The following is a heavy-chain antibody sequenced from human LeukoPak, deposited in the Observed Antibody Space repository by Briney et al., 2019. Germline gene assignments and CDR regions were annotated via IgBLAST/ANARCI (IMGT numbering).Heavy chain of an antibody. Sequence: GGSLRLSCAAPGFTFSSFSMNWVRQAPGKGLEWVSYISSTSRHIYYADSVKGRFTVSRDNAKDSLYLQMNSLRDEDTAVYYCARDLISGDYTFDYWGQGALVTVSS. D-gene: IGHD4-11*01. CDR2: ISSTSRHI. J-gene: IGHJ4*02. V-gene: IGHV3-21*05. CDR1: GFTFSSFS. CDR3: ARDLISGDYTFDY.